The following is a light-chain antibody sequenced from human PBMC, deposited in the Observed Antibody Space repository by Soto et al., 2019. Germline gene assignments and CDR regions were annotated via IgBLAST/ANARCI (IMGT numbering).Light chain of an antibody. CDR1: QSISSW. CDR3: QQYNSSPWT. V-gene: IGKV1-5*03. J-gene: IGKJ1*01. Sequence: DIQMTQSPSTLSASVGDRVTITCRASQSISSWLAWYQQKPGKAPKLLIYKASSLESGAPSRFSGSGSGTEFTLTISSLQPDDFATYYCQQYNSSPWTFGQGTKVEIK. CDR2: KAS.